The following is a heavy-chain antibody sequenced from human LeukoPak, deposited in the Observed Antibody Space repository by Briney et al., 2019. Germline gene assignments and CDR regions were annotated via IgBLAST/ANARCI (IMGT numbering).Heavy chain of an antibody. CDR2: TSYDGSNK. J-gene: IGHJ4*02. CDR1: GFTFSSYA. Sequence: GGSLRLSCAASGFTFSSYAMHWVRQAPGKGLEWVAVTSYDGSNKYYADSVKGRFTISRDNSKNTLYLQMNSLRAEDTAVYYCARDGLRYNWNDFDYWGQGTLVTVSS. CDR3: ARDGLRYNWNDFDY. V-gene: IGHV3-30-3*01. D-gene: IGHD1-1*01.